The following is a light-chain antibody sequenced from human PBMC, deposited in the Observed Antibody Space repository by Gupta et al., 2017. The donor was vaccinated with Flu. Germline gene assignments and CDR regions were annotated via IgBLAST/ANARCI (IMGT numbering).Light chain of an antibody. CDR1: QSVSSSY. J-gene: IGKJ1*01. Sequence: ERATLSCRASQSVSSSYLTWYQQKPGQAPRLLIDGASSRATGIPDRFSGSGSGTDFTLTISRLEPEDFAVYYCQQYGSSLVTFGQGTKVEIK. V-gene: IGKV3-20*01. CDR2: GAS. CDR3: QQYGSSLVT.